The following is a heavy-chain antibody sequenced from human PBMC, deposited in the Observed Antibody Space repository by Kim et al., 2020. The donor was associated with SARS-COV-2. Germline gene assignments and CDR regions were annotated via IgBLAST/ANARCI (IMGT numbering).Heavy chain of an antibody. J-gene: IGHJ3*02. CDR3: ARGTEGKGVISITRRAVPILDAFGI. Sequence: ASVKVSCKASGYTFTSYYMHWVRQAPGQGLEWMGIINPSGGSTSYAQKFQGRVTITRDTSTSTVYMELSSLRSEDTAVYYCARGTEGKGVISITRRAVPILDAFGIWGQGTMVTVSA. CDR2: INPSGGST. CDR1: GYTFTSYY. V-gene: IGHV1-46*01. D-gene: IGHD3-22*01.